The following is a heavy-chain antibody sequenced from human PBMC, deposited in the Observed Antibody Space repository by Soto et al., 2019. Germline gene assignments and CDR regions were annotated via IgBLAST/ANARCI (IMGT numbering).Heavy chain of an antibody. D-gene: IGHD1-26*01. CDR1: GFTFSSYG. CDR3: AKDRGIVNYYYGMDV. J-gene: IGHJ6*02. CDR2: ISYDGSNK. Sequence: GGSLRLSCAASGFTFSSYGMHWVRQAPGKGLEWVAVISYDGSNKYYADSVKGRFTISRDNSKNTLYLQMNSLRAEDTAVYYCAKDRGIVNYYYGMDVWGQGTTVTVSS. V-gene: IGHV3-30*18.